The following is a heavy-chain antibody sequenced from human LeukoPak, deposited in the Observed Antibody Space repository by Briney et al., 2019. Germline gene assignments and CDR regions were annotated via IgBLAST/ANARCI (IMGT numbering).Heavy chain of an antibody. D-gene: IGHD4-17*01. CDR3: AKDLQRDYGEYGWCDL. CDR2: IWYDGSNK. CDR1: GFTFSSYG. J-gene: IGHJ5*02. Sequence: HPGGSLRLSCAASGFTFSSYGMHWVRQAPGKGLEWVAVIWYDGSNKYYADSVKGRFTISRDNSKNTLYLQMNSLRAEDTAVYYCAKDLQRDYGEYGWCDLWGQGPLVTVSS. V-gene: IGHV3-33*06.